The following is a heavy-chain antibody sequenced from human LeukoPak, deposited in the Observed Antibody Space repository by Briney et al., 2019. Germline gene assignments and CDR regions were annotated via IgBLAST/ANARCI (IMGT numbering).Heavy chain of an antibody. J-gene: IGHJ5*02. CDR1: GDSITTNNFY. CDR2: VYYSGST. D-gene: IGHD3-22*01. V-gene: IGHV4-39*07. CDR3: ARGSFWHSSLDWFDP. Sequence: SETLSLTCTVSGDSITTNNFYWGWIRQPPGKGLDWIGSVYYSGSTYYNPSLNSRVTVSVDTSKNQFSLRLSSVTAADTAVYYCARGSFWHSSLDWFDPWGQGILVIVSS.